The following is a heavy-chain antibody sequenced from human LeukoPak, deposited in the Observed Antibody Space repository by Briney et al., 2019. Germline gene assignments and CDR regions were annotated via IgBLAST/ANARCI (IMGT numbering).Heavy chain of an antibody. CDR1: GGSFSGYY. D-gene: IGHD6-13*01. V-gene: IGHV4-34*01. CDR3: ARLVWQQLVPSRAPPLPYGMDV. CDR2: INHSGST. Sequence: SETLSLTCAVYGGSFSGYYWSWIRQPPGKGLEWIGEINHSGSTNYNPSLKSRVTISVDTSKNQFSLKLSSVTAADTAVYYCARLVWQQLVPSRAPPLPYGMDVWGQGTTVTVSS. J-gene: IGHJ6*02.